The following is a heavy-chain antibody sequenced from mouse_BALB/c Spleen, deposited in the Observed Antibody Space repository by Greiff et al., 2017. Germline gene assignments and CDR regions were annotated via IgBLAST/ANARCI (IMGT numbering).Heavy chain of an antibody. J-gene: IGHJ4*01. CDR1: GYTFTDYA. CDR2: ISTYYGDA. CDR3: ARDDGNYLGNYAMDY. V-gene: IGHV1S137*01. D-gene: IGHD2-1*01. Sequence: QVQLQQSGAELVRPGVSVKISCKGSGYTFTDYAMHWVKQSHAKSLEWIGVISTYYGDASYNQKFKGKATMTVDKSSSTAYMELARLTSEDSAIYYCARDDGNYLGNYAMDYWGQGTSVTVSS.